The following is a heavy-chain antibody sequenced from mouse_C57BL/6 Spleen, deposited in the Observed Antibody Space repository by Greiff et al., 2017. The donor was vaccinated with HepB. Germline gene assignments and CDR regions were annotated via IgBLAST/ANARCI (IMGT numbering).Heavy chain of an antibody. Sequence: VKLMESGPGLVQPSQSLSITCTVSGFSLTSYGVHWVRQSPGKGLEWLGVIWSGGSTDYNAALISRLSISKDNSQSQVFFKMSSLQADDTAIYYYARIYYGYDVFDYWGQGTTLTVSS. CDR2: IWSGGST. J-gene: IGHJ2*01. V-gene: IGHV2-2*01. CDR3: ARIYYGYDVFDY. D-gene: IGHD2-2*01. CDR1: GFSLTSYG.